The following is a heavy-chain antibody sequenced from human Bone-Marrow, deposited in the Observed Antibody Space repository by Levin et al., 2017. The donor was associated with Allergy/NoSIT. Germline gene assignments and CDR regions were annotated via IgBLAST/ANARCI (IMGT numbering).Heavy chain of an antibody. CDR1: GFTFSTYW. CDR3: ARDRFYSDSGSNFSWFDP. CDR2: IQSNGKT. D-gene: IGHD3-10*01. V-gene: IGHV3-74*01. J-gene: IGHJ5*02. Sequence: GGSLRLSFAASGFTFSTYWMHWVRQAPGKGLVWVSRIQSNGKTNYADSVKGRFTISRDNAKNTLYLQMNSLTVEDTAVYYCARDRFYSDSGSNFSWFDPWGQGTLVTVSS.